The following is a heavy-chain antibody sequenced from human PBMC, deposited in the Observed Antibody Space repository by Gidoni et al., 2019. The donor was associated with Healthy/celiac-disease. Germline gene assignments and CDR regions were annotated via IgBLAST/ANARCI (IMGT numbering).Heavy chain of an antibody. CDR1: GFTFSSYS. V-gene: IGHV3-21*01. D-gene: IGHD5-18*01. CDR2: ISSSSSYI. CDR3: ARVVDTAMADYFDY. J-gene: IGHJ4*02. Sequence: EVQLVESGGGLVKPGGSLRLSCAASGFTFSSYSMNWVRQAPGKGLEWVSSISSSSSYIYYADSVKGRFTISRDNAKNSLYLQMNSLRAEDTAVYYCARVVDTAMADYFDYWGQGTLVTVSS.